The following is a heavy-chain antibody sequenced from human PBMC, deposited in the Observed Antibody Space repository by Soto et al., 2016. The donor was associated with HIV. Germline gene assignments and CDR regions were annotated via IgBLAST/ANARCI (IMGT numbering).Heavy chain of an antibody. CDR2: ISTYSGNT. J-gene: IGHJ4*02. CDR3: TSGIQSGPHDY. D-gene: IGHD1-26*01. Sequence: QVQLVQSGAEVKKPGASVKVSCKASGYTFTSYGISWVRQAPGQGLEWMGWISTYSGNTKYAQKLQGRVILTTDTSTSTAYMELSTLRSDDTAVYYCTSGIQSGPHDYWGQGTMVIVSS. CDR1: GYTFTSYG. V-gene: IGHV1-18*01.